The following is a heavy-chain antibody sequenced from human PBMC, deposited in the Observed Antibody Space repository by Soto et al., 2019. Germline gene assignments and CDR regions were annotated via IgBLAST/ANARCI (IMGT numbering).Heavy chain of an antibody. J-gene: IGHJ4*02. Sequence: LGLSCAASGFTFSSYAMSWVRQAPGKGLEWVSAISGSGGSTYYADSVKGRFTISRDNSKNTLYLQMNSLRAEDTAVYYCATSRYDDFFDYWGQGTLVTVYS. CDR1: GFTFSSYA. D-gene: IGHD5-12*01. V-gene: IGHV3-23*01. CDR3: ATSRYDDFFDY. CDR2: ISGSGGST.